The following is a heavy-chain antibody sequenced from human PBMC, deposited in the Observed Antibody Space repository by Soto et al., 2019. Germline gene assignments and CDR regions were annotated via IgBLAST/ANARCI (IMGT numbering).Heavy chain of an antibody. D-gene: IGHD6-6*01. CDR3: AGALYSSSSYYYYGMDV. Sequence: GESLKISCKGSGYSFTIYWIGWVRQMPGKGLEWMGIIYPGDSDTRYSPSFQGQVTISADKSISTAYLQMNSLRAEDTAVYYCAGALYSSSSYYYYGMDVWGQGTTVTVSS. CDR2: IYPGDSDT. V-gene: IGHV5-51*01. CDR1: GYSFTIYW. J-gene: IGHJ6*02.